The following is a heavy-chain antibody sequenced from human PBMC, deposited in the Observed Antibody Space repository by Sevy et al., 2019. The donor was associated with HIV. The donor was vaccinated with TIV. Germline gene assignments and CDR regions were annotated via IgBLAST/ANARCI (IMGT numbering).Heavy chain of an antibody. V-gene: IGHV1-2*06. CDR3: ARDPAVWESHWYFDH. J-gene: IGHJ2*01. D-gene: IGHD1-26*01. Sequence: ASVKVSCEASGYTFSHYCIHWVRQVPGKGPEWMGRIDPNVGRTMYTQKFQGRVTMTRDASITTVYMELTRLTSDDTAVYYCARDPAVWESHWYFDHWGRGTLVTVSS. CDR1: GYTFSHYC. CDR2: IDPNVGRT.